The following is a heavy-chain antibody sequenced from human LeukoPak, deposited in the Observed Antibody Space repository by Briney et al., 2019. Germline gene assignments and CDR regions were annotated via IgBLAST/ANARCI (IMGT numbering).Heavy chain of an antibody. J-gene: IGHJ4*02. CDR3: ARDRDGYAYSFDY. CDR2: TYYTGSA. D-gene: IGHD5-24*01. Sequence: AATLSLTCAVYGGSFSGYYWSWIRQSPGKGLEWIGNTYYTGSAYYRPSLQSRVSISVDTSRKEVSLKLTSVTAADTAVYYCARDRDGYAYSFDYWGQGRLVTVFS. V-gene: IGHV4-34*01. CDR1: GGSFSGYY.